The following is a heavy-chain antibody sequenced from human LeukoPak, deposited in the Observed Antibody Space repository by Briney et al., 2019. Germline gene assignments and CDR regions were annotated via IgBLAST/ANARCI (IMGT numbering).Heavy chain of an antibody. CDR2: MYYSGAT. V-gene: IGHV4-39*01. Sequence: SETLSLTCTVSGGSISSIGYYWGWIRQPPEKGLEGVGSMYYSGATYYDPSLKSRVTISVDTSKNQFSLKLSSVSAADTAVYYCARHRGNSYGPIDYWGQGTLVTVSS. CDR3: ARHRGNSYGPIDY. CDR1: GGSISSIGYY. D-gene: IGHD5-18*01. J-gene: IGHJ4*02.